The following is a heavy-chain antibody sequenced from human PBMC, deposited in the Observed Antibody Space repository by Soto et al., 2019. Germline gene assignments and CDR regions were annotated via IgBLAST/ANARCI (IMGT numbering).Heavy chain of an antibody. CDR1: GFSLTTNAVA. CDR2: VYGYDDK. J-gene: IGHJ4*02. CDR3: VRRSDPYSFDY. V-gene: IGHV2-5*01. Sequence: QITLQESGPTLVKPTQTLTLTCTFSGFSLTTNAVAVGWVRQPPGKALEWLAIVYGYDDKFYNPSLKSRLTXIXATSNSQVVLLLTNMDPVDTATSFCVRRSDPYSFDYWGQGTLVTVSS.